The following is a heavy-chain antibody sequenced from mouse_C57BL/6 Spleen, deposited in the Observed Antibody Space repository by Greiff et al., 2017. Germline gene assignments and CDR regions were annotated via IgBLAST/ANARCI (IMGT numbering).Heavy chain of an antibody. CDR3: TRGYGSRHWYCDV. CDR2: IDPETGGT. J-gene: IGHJ1*03. D-gene: IGHD1-1*01. Sequence: VQLQQSGAELVRPGASVTLSCKASGYTFTDYEMHWVKQTPVHGLEWIGAIDPETGGTAYNQKFKGKAILTADKSSSTAYMELRSLTSEDSAVXYCTRGYGSRHWYCDVWGTGTTVTVSS. V-gene: IGHV1-15*01. CDR1: GYTFTDYE.